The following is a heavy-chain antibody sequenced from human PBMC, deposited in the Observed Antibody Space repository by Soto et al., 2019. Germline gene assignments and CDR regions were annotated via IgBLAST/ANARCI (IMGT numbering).Heavy chain of an antibody. CDR3: ARAAAGGYSAYEVFDY. D-gene: IGHD5-12*01. CDR1: GGSISSSNW. Sequence: PSETMSLTCAVSGGSISSSNWWSWVRQPPGKGLEWIGEIYHSESTNYNPSLKSRVTISVDKSKNQFSLKLSSVTAADTAVYYCARAAAGGYSAYEVFDYWGQGTLVTVSS. V-gene: IGHV4-4*02. CDR2: IYHSEST. J-gene: IGHJ4*02.